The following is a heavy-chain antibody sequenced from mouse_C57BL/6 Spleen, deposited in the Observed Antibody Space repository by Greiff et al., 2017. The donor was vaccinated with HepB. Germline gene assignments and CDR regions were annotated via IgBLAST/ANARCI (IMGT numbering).Heavy chain of an antibody. J-gene: IGHJ3*01. CDR2: INPNNGGT. CDR3: ARWGGSPWFAY. Sequence: VQLQQSGPELVKPGASVKISCKASGYTFTDYYMNWVKQSHGKSLEWIGDINPNNGGTSYNQKFKGKATLTVDKSSSTAYMELRSLTSEDSAVYYCARWGGSPWFAYWGQGTLVTVSA. CDR1: GYTFTDYY. D-gene: IGHD1-1*02. V-gene: IGHV1-26*01.